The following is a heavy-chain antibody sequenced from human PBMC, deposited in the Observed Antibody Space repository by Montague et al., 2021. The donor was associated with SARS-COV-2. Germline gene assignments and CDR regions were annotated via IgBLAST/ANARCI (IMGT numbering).Heavy chain of an antibody. CDR2: IYYSGST. CDR3: ARVCPRWLPVDPYFDY. D-gene: IGHD5-24*01. CDR1: GGSISSYY. J-gene: IGHJ4*02. Sequence: SETLSLTCTVSGGSISSYYWSWIRQPPGKGLEWIGYIYYSGSTNYNPSLKSRVTISVDTSKNQFSLKLSSVTAADTAVYYCARVCPRWLPVDPYFDYWGQGTLVTVSS. V-gene: IGHV4-59*01.